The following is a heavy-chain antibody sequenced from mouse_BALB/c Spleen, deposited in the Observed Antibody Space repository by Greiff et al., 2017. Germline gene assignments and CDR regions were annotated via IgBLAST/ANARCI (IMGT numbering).Heavy chain of an antibody. D-gene: IGHD1-1*01. Sequence: EVQGVESGGGLVQPGGSRKLSCAASGFTFSSFGMHWVRQAPEKGLEWVAYISSGSSTIYYADTVKGRFTISRDNPKNTLFLQMTSLRSEDTAMYYCARGYYGSSLMDYWGQGTSVTVSS. CDR3: ARGYYGSSLMDY. V-gene: IGHV5-17*02. CDR1: GFTFSSFG. J-gene: IGHJ4*01. CDR2: ISSGSSTI.